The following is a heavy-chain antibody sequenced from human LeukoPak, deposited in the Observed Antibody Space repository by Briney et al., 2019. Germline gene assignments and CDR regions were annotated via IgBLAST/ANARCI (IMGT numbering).Heavy chain of an antibody. CDR3: AKEGTASKPSDLDY. D-gene: IGHD1/OR15-1a*01. CDR2: IRYDGSTK. V-gene: IGHV3-30*02. CDR1: GFIFTDYG. J-gene: IGHJ4*02. Sequence: GGSLRLSCAMSGFIFTDYGMHWVRQAPGKGLEWVAFIRYDGSTKYYVDSVKGRFTISRDNSKNMLFLQMNSLRGEDTAVYYCAKEGTASKPSDLDYWGQGTLVTVSS.